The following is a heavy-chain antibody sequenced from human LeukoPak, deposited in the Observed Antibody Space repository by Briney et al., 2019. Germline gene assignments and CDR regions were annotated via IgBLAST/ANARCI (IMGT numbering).Heavy chain of an antibody. CDR3: ARNWGEYSTSSEQFDY. V-gene: IGHV3-21*01. CDR2: ISTAGSYI. D-gene: IGHD6-6*01. J-gene: IGHJ4*02. CDR1: GFTFSAYG. Sequence: PGGSLRLSCAASGFTFSAYGMNWLRQAPGKGLEWVSSISTAGSYIYYADSVKGRFSISRDNAKNSLYLQMNSLRAEDAAVYYCARNWGEYSTSSEQFDYWGQGTLVTVSS.